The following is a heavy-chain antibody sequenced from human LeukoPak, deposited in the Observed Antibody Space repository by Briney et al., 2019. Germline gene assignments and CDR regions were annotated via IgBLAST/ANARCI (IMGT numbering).Heavy chain of an antibody. D-gene: IGHD3-3*01. CDR3: AKDYDFWSGSFDAFNI. V-gene: IGHV3-53*01. CDR2: IYSGGST. CDR1: GFTVSSNY. J-gene: IGHJ3*02. Sequence: GGSLRLSCAASGFTVSSNYMSWVRQAPGKGLEWVSVIYSGGSTYYADSVKGRFTISRDNSKNTLYLQMNSLRAEDTAVYYCAKDYDFWSGSFDAFNIWGQGTMVTVSS.